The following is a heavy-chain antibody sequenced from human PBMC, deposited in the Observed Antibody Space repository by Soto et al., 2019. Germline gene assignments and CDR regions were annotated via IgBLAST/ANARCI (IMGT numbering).Heavy chain of an antibody. V-gene: IGHV4-61*08. D-gene: IGHD3-9*01. CDR3: AGVGDWVYYFDY. J-gene: IGHJ4*02. Sequence: PSETLSLTCTVSGGSVSSGGYYWSWIRQPPGKGLEWIGYIYYSGSTNYNPSLKSRVTISVDTSKNQFSLKLSSVTAADTAVYYCAGVGDWVYYFDYWGQGTLVTVSS. CDR2: IYYSGST. CDR1: GGSVSSGGYY.